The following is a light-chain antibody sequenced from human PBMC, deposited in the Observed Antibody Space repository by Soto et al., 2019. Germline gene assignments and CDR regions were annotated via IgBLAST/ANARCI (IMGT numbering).Light chain of an antibody. V-gene: IGKV3-11*01. J-gene: IGKJ5*01. CDR3: QQRSNWPIT. Sequence: EIVLTQSPATLSLSPGERATLSCRASQSVSSYLAWYQQKPGQAPRLLIYDASNRATGIPARFSGSGTETDITLSISSLEPEDFAVYYCQQRSNWPITFGQGTRLEIK. CDR1: QSVSSY. CDR2: DAS.